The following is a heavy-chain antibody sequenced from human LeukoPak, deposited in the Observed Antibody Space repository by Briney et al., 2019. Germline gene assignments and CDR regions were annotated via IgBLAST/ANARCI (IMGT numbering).Heavy chain of an antibody. J-gene: IGHJ6*03. CDR1: GYTLTELS. Sequence: ASVKVSCKVSGYTLTELSMHWVRQAPGEGLEWMGGFDPEDGETTYAQKFQGRVTMTEDTSTDTAYMELSSLRSEDTAVYYCATGRSYCSSTSCYNYYYMDVWGKGATVTVSS. CDR3: ATGRSYCSSTSCYNYYYMDV. CDR2: FDPEDGET. V-gene: IGHV1-24*01. D-gene: IGHD2-2*02.